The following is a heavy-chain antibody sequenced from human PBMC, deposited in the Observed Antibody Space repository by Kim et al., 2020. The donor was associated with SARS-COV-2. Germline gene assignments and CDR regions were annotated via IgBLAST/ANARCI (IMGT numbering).Heavy chain of an antibody. J-gene: IGHJ4*02. CDR3: ARETQHYYGSGSYNFYFDY. V-gene: IGHV1-69*13. CDR2: IIPIFGTE. D-gene: IGHD3-10*01. CDR1: GGTFSSYA. Sequence: SVKVSCKASGGTFSSYAISWVRQAPGQGLEWMGGIIPIFGTENYAQKFQGRVTITADESTSTAYMELSSLRSEDTAVYYCARETQHYYGSGSYNFYFDYWGQGTLVIVSS.